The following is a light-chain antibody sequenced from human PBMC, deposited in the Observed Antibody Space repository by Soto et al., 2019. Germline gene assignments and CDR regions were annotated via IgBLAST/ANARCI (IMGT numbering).Light chain of an antibody. CDR2: SVS. V-gene: IGKV2-30*01. CDR1: QSLLYSDGNTY. CDR3: MQGTYWPYT. Sequence: EVVMTQSPLSLPVTIGQPASISCRSSQSLLYSDGNTYLIWYQQRPGRSPRRLVYSVSNRDSGVPDRFSGSGSGPDFTLKIDRVEAEDVGVYYCMQGTYWPYTFGQGTKLEI. J-gene: IGKJ2*01.